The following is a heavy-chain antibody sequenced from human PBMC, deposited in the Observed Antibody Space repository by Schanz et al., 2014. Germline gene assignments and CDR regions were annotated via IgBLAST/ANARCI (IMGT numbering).Heavy chain of an antibody. CDR2: ITRSGGGT. Sequence: EVQLVESGGYLVQPGGSLRLSCSASGFTFSSYAMHWVRQASGKGLEYVSAITRSGGGTYYSDSVKGRFTISRDNSKNTLYLQMSSLRHEDSAVYYCARVHHYDPSGWGYFDYWGQGALVTVSS. CDR3: ARVHHYDPSGWGYFDY. J-gene: IGHJ4*02. CDR1: GFTFSSYA. D-gene: IGHD3-22*01. V-gene: IGHV3-64D*06.